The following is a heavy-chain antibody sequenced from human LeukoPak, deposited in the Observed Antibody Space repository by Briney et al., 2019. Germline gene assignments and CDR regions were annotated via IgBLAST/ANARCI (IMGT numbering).Heavy chain of an antibody. J-gene: IGHJ5*02. V-gene: IGHV4-59*12. CDR2: IYYSGST. CDR1: GGSISSYY. CDR3: AREQLSTGWFDP. D-gene: IGHD5-18*01. Sequence: SETLSLTCTVSGGSISSYYWSWIRQPPGKGLEWIGYIYYSGSTNYNPSLKSRVTISLDTSKNQFSLKLSSMTAADTAVYYCAREQLSTGWFDPWGQGTLVTVSS.